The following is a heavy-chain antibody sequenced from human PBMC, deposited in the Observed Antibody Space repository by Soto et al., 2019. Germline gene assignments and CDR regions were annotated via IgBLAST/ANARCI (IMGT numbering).Heavy chain of an antibody. V-gene: IGHV3-33*01. CDR3: ARDRFLGDTAMVYDY. CDR1: GFTFSSYG. J-gene: IGHJ4*02. CDR2: IWYDGSNK. D-gene: IGHD5-18*01. Sequence: QVQLVESGGGVVQPGRSLRLSCAASGFTFSSYGMHWVRQAPGKGLEWVAVIWYDGSNKYYADSVKGRFTISRDNSKNTLYLQMNSLRAEDTAVYYCARDRFLGDTAMVYDYWGQGTLVTVSS.